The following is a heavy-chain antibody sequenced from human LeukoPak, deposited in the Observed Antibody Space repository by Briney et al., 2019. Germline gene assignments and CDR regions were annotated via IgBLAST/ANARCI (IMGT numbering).Heavy chain of an antibody. CDR3: AKTLAGRHFDN. CDR2: VYFTGSA. J-gene: IGHJ4*02. D-gene: IGHD6-19*01. Sequence: SETLSLTCTVSGDSISTYYWSWIRQPAGRGLEWIGRVYFTGSANYNPSLNSRVTMSIDTSKNQFSLNLSSVTAADTAVYYCAKTLAGRHFDNWGQGALVTVS. CDR1: GDSISTYY. V-gene: IGHV4-4*07.